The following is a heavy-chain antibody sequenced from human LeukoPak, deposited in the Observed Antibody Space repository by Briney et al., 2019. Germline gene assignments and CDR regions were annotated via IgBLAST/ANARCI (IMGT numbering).Heavy chain of an antibody. J-gene: IGHJ5*02. V-gene: IGHV4-4*09. CDR3: ARLHSSSFYRFWFDP. Sequence: SETLSLTCTVSGGSISSYYWSWIRQPPGKGLEWIGYIYTSGSTNYNPSLKSRVTISVDTSKNQFSLKLSSVTAADTAVYYCARLHSSSFYRFWFDPWGQGTLVTVSS. CDR2: IYTSGST. D-gene: IGHD6-6*01. CDR1: GGSISSYY.